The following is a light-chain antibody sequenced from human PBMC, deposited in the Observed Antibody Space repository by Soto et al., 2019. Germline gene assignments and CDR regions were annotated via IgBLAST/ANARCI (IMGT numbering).Light chain of an antibody. Sequence: DIQMTQSPSTLSGSVGDRVTITCRASQTISSWLAWYQQKPGKAPKLLIYKASTLKSGVPSRFSGSGSGTEFTLTISSLQPDDFATYYCQETNYHTFGQGTKLEIK. CDR2: KAS. CDR1: QTISSW. J-gene: IGKJ2*01. CDR3: QETNYHT. V-gene: IGKV1-5*03.